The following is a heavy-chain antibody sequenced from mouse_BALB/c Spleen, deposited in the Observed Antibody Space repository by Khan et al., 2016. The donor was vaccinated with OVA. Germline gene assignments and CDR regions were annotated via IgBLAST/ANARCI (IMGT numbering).Heavy chain of an antibody. J-gene: IGHJ1*01. CDR3: ARYYYGTSWYFDV. CDR1: GYSITSGYY. V-gene: IGHV3-6*02. D-gene: IGHD1-1*01. Sequence: QLEESGPGLVKPSQSLSLTCSVTGYSITSGYYWNWIRQFPGNKLEWMDYIRYDGSNNYNPSLKNRISITRDTSKNQFFLKLNSVTTEDTATYYCARYYYGTSWYFDVWGAGTTVTVSS. CDR2: IRYDGSN.